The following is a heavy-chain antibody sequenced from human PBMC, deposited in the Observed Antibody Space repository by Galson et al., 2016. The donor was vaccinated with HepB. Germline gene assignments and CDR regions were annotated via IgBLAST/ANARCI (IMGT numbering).Heavy chain of an antibody. D-gene: IGHD5-24*01. J-gene: IGHJ4*02. CDR2: ISFGGNNK. Sequence: SLRLSCAASGFTFSHYNMHWVRQPPGKGLEWVAVISFGGNNKYYADSVKGRITISRDNSKNTMYLQMNSLRAEDTAVYYCAKGGKWLQYIFDYWGQGTLVTVSS. CDR3: AKGGKWLQYIFDY. CDR1: GFTFSHYN. V-gene: IGHV3-30-3*01.